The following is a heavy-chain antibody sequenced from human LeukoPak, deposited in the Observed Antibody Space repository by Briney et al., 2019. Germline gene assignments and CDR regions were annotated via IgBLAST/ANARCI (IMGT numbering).Heavy chain of an antibody. V-gene: IGHV3-21*01. D-gene: IGHD1-26*01. CDR1: GFTFSNYS. CDR2: ISSSSSYI. Sequence: GSLRLSCAASGFTFSNYSMNWVRQAPGKGLEWVSSISSSSSYIYYADSVKGRFTISRDNAKNSLYLQMNSLRAEDTAVYYCARSGPDYYYYYMDVWGKGTTVTVSS. CDR3: ARSGPDYYYYYMDV. J-gene: IGHJ6*03.